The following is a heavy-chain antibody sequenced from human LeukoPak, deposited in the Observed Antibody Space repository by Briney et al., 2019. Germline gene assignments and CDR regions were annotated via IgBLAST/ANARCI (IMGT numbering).Heavy chain of an antibody. CDR2: IGRSGDKT. J-gene: IGHJ4*02. CDR1: GFTFSDYV. Sequence: GGSLRLSCAASGFTFSDYVMSWVRQAPGKGLEWVSGIGRSGDKTYYADSVRGRFTISRDNSKNRLYLQMRSLRAEDTAVYYCAKDAPDYGDYLFDYWGQGTLVTVSS. D-gene: IGHD4-17*01. CDR3: AKDAPDYGDYLFDY. V-gene: IGHV3-23*01.